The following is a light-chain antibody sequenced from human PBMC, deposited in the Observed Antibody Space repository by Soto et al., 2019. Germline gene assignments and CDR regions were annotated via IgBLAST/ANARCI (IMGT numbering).Light chain of an antibody. Sequence: DIVMTQSPDSLAVSLGERATINCKSSQSIFYSTNSKTYFAWYQHKLGQPPKLLIYWASTRESGVPDRFSGRGSGKKFPLTISSLQAEDVAVYYCQQYYSTPPTFGQGTKVELK. CDR3: QQYYSTPPT. CDR2: WAS. V-gene: IGKV4-1*01. CDR1: QSIFYSTNSKTY. J-gene: IGKJ1*01.